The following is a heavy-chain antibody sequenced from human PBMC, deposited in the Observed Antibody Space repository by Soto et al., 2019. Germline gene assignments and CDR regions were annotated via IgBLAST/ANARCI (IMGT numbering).Heavy chain of an antibody. CDR3: ARAVATGRFDY. V-gene: IGHV3-21*01. CDR2: IDSYSNFI. D-gene: IGHD5-12*01. J-gene: IGHJ4*02. CDR1: GFTFSRYS. Sequence: GGSLRLSCAASGFTFSRYSMNWVRQAPGKGLEWVSSIDSYSNFIYYADSVKGRFIISRDNARNSIFLQMSRLRAEDTPAYYCARAVATGRFDYWGQGTLVTVSS.